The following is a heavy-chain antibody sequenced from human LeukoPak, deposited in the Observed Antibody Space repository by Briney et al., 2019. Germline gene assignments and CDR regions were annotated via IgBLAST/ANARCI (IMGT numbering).Heavy chain of an antibody. V-gene: IGHV4-61*02. CDR3: ARGRRTYDFWSGYYDAFDI. CDR2: IYTSGST. Sequence: SETLSLTCTVSGGSISSGSYYWSWIRQPAGKGLEWIGRIYTSGSTNYNPSLKSRVTISVDTSKNQFSLKVSSVTAADTAVYYCARGRRTYDFWSGYYDAFDIWGQGTMVTVSS. J-gene: IGHJ3*02. CDR1: GGSISSGSYY. D-gene: IGHD3-3*01.